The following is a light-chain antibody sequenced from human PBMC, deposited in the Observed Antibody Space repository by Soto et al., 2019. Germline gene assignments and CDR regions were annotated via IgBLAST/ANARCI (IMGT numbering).Light chain of an antibody. CDR2: KAS. V-gene: IGKV1-5*03. J-gene: IGKJ1*01. CDR3: QQYNSYSRT. CDR1: QSISSW. Sequence: DIQMTQSPSTLSASVGDRVTNTCRASQSISSWLAWYQQKPGKAPKLLIYKASSLESGVPSRFSGSGSGTEFTLTISSLQPDDFATYYCQQYNSYSRTFGQGTK.